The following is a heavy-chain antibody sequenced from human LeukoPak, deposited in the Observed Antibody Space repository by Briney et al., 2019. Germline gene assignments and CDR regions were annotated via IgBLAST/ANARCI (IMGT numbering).Heavy chain of an antibody. CDR3: ARRRNWNSFYY. V-gene: IGHV4-59*08. Sequence: PSETLSLTCTVSGGSISSNYWSWIRQPPGKGLEWIGSIYHSGSTYYNPSLKSRVTISVDTSKNQFSLKLSSVTAADTAVYYCARRRNWNSFYYWGQGTLVTVSS. J-gene: IGHJ4*02. CDR2: IYHSGST. D-gene: IGHD1-1*01. CDR1: GGSISSNY.